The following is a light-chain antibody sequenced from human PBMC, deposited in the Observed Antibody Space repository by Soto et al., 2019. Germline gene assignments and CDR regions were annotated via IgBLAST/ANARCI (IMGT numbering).Light chain of an antibody. CDR2: AAS. Sequence: DIPMTQSPSSLSASVGDRVTITCRASQSIRSYLNWYQQKPGKAPKLLIYAASSLQSGVPSRFSGSGSGTDFTLTISSLQPEDFATYYCQQSYSTPFTFGLGTNLEIK. J-gene: IGKJ2*01. CDR3: QQSYSTPFT. CDR1: QSIRSY. V-gene: IGKV1-39*01.